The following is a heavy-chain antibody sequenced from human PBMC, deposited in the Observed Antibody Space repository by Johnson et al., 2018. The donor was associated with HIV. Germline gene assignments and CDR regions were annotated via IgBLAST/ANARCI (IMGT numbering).Heavy chain of an antibody. CDR1: GFTFSDYS. CDR3: ASGVTPRAPLRI. CDR2: IRSSGSTI. V-gene: IGHV3-11*04. D-gene: IGHD2-21*02. Sequence: QVQLVESGGGLVQPRGSLRLSCAASGFTFSDYSMSWIRQAPGKGLEWVSYIRSSGSTIYYADSVKGRFTISRDNTKNTVSLQMIILRPKDTGVYYCASGVTPRAPLRIWGQGTMVTVSS. J-gene: IGHJ3*02.